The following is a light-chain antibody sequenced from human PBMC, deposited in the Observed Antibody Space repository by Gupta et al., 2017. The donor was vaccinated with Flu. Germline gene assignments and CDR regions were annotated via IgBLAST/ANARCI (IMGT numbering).Light chain of an antibody. CDR1: SGSVSSNNY. CDR2: DTD. CDR3: LLFVEPGTWL. J-gene: IGLJ3*02. V-gene: IGLV8-61*01. Sequence: TITLTCDLTSGSVSSNNYPSWYRQTPGQAPRTLIYDTDSRASGVSDRFSGSVVGNKAVLTITGVQADDESDYCCLLFVEPGTWLFGGGTKLTVL.